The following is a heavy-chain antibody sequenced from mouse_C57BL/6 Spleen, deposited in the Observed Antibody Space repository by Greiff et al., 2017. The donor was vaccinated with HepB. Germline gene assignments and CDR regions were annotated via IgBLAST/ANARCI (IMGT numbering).Heavy chain of an antibody. CDR2: IYPSDSET. CDR3: ARGGMDYVYAMDY. Sequence: QVQLQQPGAELVRPGSSVKLSCKASGYTFTSYWMDWVKQRPGQGLEWIGNIYPSDSETHYNQKFKDKATLTVDKSSSTAYMQLSSLTSEDSAVYYCARGGMDYVYAMDYWGQGTSVTVSS. J-gene: IGHJ4*01. D-gene: IGHD1-1*01. CDR1: GYTFTSYW. V-gene: IGHV1-61*01.